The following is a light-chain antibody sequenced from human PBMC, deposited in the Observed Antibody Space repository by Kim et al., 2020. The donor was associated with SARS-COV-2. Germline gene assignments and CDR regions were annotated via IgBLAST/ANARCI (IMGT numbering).Light chain of an antibody. Sequence: PGQRVTISCTGSSSNIGAGYDVHWYQQLPGTAPKLLIYGNSNRPSGVPDRFSGSKSGTSASLAITGLQAEDEADYYCQSYDSSLRVFGGGTKLTVL. J-gene: IGLJ3*02. V-gene: IGLV1-40*01. CDR2: GNS. CDR1: SSNIGAGYD. CDR3: QSYDSSLRV.